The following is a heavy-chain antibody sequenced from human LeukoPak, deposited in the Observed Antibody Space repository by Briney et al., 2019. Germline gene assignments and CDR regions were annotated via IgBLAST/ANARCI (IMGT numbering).Heavy chain of an antibody. Sequence: GGSLRLSCAASGFTFSSYGMHWVRQAPGKGLEWVAVIWYDGSNKYYADSVKGRFTISRDNSKNTLYLQMNSLRAEDTAVYYCAREELVGPFDYWGQGTLVTVSS. CDR1: GFTFSSYG. D-gene: IGHD3-10*01. CDR2: IWYDGSNK. CDR3: AREELVGPFDY. V-gene: IGHV3-33*01. J-gene: IGHJ4*02.